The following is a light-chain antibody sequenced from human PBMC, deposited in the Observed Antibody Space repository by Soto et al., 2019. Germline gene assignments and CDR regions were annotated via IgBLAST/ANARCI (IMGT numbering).Light chain of an antibody. V-gene: IGKV3-15*01. CDR3: QQYNNWWT. J-gene: IGKJ1*01. Sequence: EIVMTQSPATLSVSPGERATLSCRASQSVRSNLAWYQQKPGQAPRLLIYGASTRATGIPARFSGSGSGTEFTLTISSLQSEDFAVYYCQQYNNWWTFGQGTKV. CDR2: GAS. CDR1: QSVRSN.